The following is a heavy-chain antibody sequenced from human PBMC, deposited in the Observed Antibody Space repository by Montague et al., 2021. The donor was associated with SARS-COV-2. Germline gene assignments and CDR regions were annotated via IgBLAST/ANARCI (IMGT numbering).Heavy chain of an antibody. CDR3: ARDDSRDGNNFDY. V-gene: IGHV3-33*01. J-gene: IGHJ4*02. CDR2: IWKDGRYR. CDR1: GFTFSSYG. Sequence: SLRLSCAASGFTFSSYGMHWVRQAPAKGLEWVAVIWKDGRYRFYAESVKGRFAISRDNSKNTLYLEMNTLRAEDTAFYYCARDDSRDGNNFDYWGQGVLVTVSS. D-gene: IGHD5-24*01.